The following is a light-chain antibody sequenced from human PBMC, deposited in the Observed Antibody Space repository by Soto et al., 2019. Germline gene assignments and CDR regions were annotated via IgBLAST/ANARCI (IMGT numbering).Light chain of an antibody. CDR1: SSNIGSHT. CDR2: SNT. Sequence: QSVLTQPPSASGTPGQTIAISCSGGSSNIGSHTVNWYQQLPGTAPRLLIYSNTQRPSGVPDRFSGSTSGTSASLAISGLQSAYEGDYYCAAWDDSLNGVVFGGGTKLTVL. J-gene: IGLJ3*02. V-gene: IGLV1-44*01. CDR3: AAWDDSLNGVV.